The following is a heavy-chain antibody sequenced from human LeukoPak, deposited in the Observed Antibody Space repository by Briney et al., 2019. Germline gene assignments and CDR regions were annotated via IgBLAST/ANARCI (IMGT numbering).Heavy chain of an antibody. V-gene: IGHV3-74*01. CDR2: IRSDGSDT. D-gene: IGHD1-26*01. J-gene: IGHJ3*02. CDR3: AKGVGLRWWELLDAFDI. CDR1: GFTFSDTW. Sequence: PGGSLRLSCAASGFTFSDTWMHWVRQAPGEGLVWVSRIRSDGSDTRYAESVKGRLTISRDNAKNTLYLQMNSLRAEDTAVYYCAKGVGLRWWELLDAFDIWGQGTMVTVSS.